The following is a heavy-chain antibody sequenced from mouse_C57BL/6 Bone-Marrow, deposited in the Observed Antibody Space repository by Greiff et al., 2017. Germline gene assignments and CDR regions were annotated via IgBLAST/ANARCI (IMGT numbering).Heavy chain of an antibody. V-gene: IGHV1-52*01. CDR2: IDPSDSET. J-gene: IGHJ1*03. CDR1: GYTFTSYW. CDR3: ARLGGGGDYDDWDCDV. Sequence: VQLQQPGAELVRPGSSVKLSCKASGYTFTSYWMHWVKQRPIQGLEWIGNIDPSDSETHYNQKFKNKATLTVAKSSSTASMQLSSLTSEDSAVYYCARLGGGGDYDDWDCDVWGTGTTVTVSA. D-gene: IGHD2-4*01.